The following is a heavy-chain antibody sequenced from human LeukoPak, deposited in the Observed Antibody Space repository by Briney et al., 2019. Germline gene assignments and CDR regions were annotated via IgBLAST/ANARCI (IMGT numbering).Heavy chain of an antibody. CDR1: GGSISSYY. CDR3: ARESSSWGLAFDI. CDR2: IYHSGST. V-gene: IGHV4-59*12. D-gene: IGHD6-13*01. J-gene: IGHJ3*02. Sequence: SETLSLTCTVSGGSISSYYWSWIRQPPGKGLEWIGYIYHSGSTYYNPSLKSRVTISVDRSKNQFSLKLSSVTAADTAVYYCARESSSWGLAFDIWGQGTMVTVSS.